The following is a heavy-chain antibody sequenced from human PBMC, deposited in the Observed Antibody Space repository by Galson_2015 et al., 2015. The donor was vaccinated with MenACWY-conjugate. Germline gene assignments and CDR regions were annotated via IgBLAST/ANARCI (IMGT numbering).Heavy chain of an antibody. D-gene: IGHD5-12*01. J-gene: IGHJ6*03. CDR1: GGTFSSYA. Sequence: SVKVSCKASGGTFSSYAISWVRQAPGQGLEWMGGIIPIFGTANYAQKFQGRVTITADESTSTAYMELSSLRSEDTAVYYCARVPRIMGAITAGWPSYYYYMDVWGKGTTVTVSS. CDR3: ARVPRIMGAITAGWPSYYYYMDV. V-gene: IGHV1-69*13. CDR2: IIPIFGTA.